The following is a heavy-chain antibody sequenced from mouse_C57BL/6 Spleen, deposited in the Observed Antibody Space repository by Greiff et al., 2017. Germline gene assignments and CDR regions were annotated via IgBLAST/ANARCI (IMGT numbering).Heavy chain of an antibody. CDR3: ARCDGYYGDYYAMDY. Sequence: QVQLKQPGAELVKPGASVKLSCKASGYTFTSYWMHWVKQRPGRGLEWIGRIDPNSGGTKYNEKFKSKAKLTVDKPSSTAYMQLSSLTSEDSAVYYCARCDGYYGDYYAMDYWGQGTSVTVSS. D-gene: IGHD2-3*01. J-gene: IGHJ4*01. CDR1: GYTFTSYW. V-gene: IGHV1-72*01. CDR2: IDPNSGGT.